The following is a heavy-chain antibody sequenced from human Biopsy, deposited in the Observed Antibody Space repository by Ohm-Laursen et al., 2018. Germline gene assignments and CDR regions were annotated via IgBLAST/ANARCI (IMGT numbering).Heavy chain of an antibody. V-gene: IGHV1-46*01. CDR2: INPGGNST. CDR1: GYTFTTYY. J-gene: IGHJ5*02. D-gene: IGHD3-10*01. Sequence: ASVKVSCKASGYTFTTYYIHWVRQAPGQGLEWMGLINPGGNSTAYTQNFQGRVTMTWDTSTTTVYMEMSSLRSEDTAVYFCARADPPLFYYGSGSSNWFDPWGQGTLVTVSS. CDR3: ARADPPLFYYGSGSSNWFDP.